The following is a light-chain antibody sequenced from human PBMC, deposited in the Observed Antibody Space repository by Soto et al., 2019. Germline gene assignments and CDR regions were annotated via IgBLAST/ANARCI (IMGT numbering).Light chain of an antibody. Sequence: QSALTQPASVSGSPGQSIAISCTGTSSDVGAYNYVSWYQHHPGKAPELLLYDVSNRPSGVSDRFSGSRSGNTASLTLSALQAEDESDYYCCSYAGSNTHYVFGTGTKVTVL. CDR3: CSYAGSNTHYV. J-gene: IGLJ1*01. CDR1: SSDVGAYNY. CDR2: DVS. V-gene: IGLV2-14*03.